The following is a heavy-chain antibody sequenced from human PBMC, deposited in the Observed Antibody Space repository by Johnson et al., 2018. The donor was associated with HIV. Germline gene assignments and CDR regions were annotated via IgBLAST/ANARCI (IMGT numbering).Heavy chain of an antibody. V-gene: IGHV3-66*02. CDR2: IYSGDST. J-gene: IGHJ3*02. CDR1: GFTVSNKY. CDR3: ARDRPSGGPDAFDI. Sequence: VQLVESGGGLVQPGGSLRLSCAASGFTVSNKYMSWVRQAPGKGPEWVSVIYSGDSTGYAAYVRGRFIISRDNSKNTLYLQSNRLRAEDTAMYDCARDRPSGGPDAFDIWGQGTRVTVSS.